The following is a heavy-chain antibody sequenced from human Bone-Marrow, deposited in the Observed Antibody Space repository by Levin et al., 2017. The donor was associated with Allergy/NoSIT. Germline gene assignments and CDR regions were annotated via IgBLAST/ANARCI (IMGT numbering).Heavy chain of an antibody. CDR2: ISGSGAST. D-gene: IGHD6-13*01. CDR1: GFTFDLSA. J-gene: IGHJ5*01. V-gene: IGHV3-23*01. CDR3: AKEAFAAPGNVDWFDS. Sequence: SCAASGFTFDLSAMSWVRQVPGRGLEWVASISGSGASTFYADSVKGRFTISRDISKNSLSLRMKSLRVDDTAVYFCAKEAFAAPGNVDWFDSWGQGTFVTVSS.